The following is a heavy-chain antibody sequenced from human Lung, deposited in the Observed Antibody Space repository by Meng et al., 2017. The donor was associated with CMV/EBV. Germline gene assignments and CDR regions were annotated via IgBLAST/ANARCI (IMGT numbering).Heavy chain of an antibody. V-gene: IGHV1-69*05. Sequence: SXXVSXKASGDTFSRYAISWVRQAPGQGLEWMGGIIPFFDTTNYAQKFQGRVTITTDESTSTAYMELSSLRSEDTAVYYCARDRTGDCSSTSCYNYYYYYGMDVWXQGTXVTVSS. CDR3: ARDRTGDCSSTSCYNYYYYYGMDV. J-gene: IGHJ6*02. CDR1: GDTFSRYA. CDR2: IIPFFDTT. D-gene: IGHD2-2*02.